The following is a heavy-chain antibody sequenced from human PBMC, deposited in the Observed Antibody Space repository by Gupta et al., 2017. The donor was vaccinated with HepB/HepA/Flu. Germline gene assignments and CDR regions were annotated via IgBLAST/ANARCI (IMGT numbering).Heavy chain of an antibody. J-gene: IGHJ6*02. V-gene: IGHV3-30*18. Sequence: SYDGSNKYYADSVKGRFTISRDNSKNTLYLQMNSLRAEDTAVYYCAKDLWEYSGSYYVSPQHYYYGMDVWGQGTTVTVSS. CDR3: AKDLWEYSGSYYVSPQHYYYGMDV. CDR2: SYDGSNK. D-gene: IGHD1-26*01.